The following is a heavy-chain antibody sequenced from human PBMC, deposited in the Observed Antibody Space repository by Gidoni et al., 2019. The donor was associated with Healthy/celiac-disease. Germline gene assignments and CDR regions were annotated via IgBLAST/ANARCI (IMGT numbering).Heavy chain of an antibody. CDR1: GCTFRSYA. Sequence: EVQLLESGGGLVQPGGYLRLSGAASGCTFRSYAMSWVRQAPGKGLEWVSAISGSGGSTYYADSVKGRFTISRDNSKNTLYLQMNSLRAEDTAVYYCAKDSSSGAFDIWGQGTMVTVSS. D-gene: IGHD6-6*01. V-gene: IGHV3-23*01. CDR2: ISGSGGST. CDR3: AKDSSSGAFDI. J-gene: IGHJ3*02.